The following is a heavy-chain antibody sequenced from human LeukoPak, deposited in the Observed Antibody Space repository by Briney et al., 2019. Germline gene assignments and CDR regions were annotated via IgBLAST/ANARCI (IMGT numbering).Heavy chain of an antibody. Sequence: ASVKVSCKASGYTFTSYSMHWVRQAPGQGLEWMGIINPSGGSTSYAQKFQGRVTTTRDTSTSTVYMELSSLRSDDTAVYYCARDVDTAMVLNYWGQGTLVTVSS. CDR1: GYTFTSYS. CDR2: INPSGGST. CDR3: ARDVDTAMVLNY. V-gene: IGHV1-46*01. D-gene: IGHD5-18*01. J-gene: IGHJ4*02.